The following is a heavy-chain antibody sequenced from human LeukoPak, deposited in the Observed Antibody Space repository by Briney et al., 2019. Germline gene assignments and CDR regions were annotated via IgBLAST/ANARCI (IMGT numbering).Heavy chain of an antibody. CDR1: GYTFTGYY. D-gene: IGHD3-22*01. CDR2: INPNSGGT. J-gene: IGHJ4*02. V-gene: IGHV1-2*02. Sequence: ASVKVSCKASGYTFTGYYIHWVRQAPGQGLEWMGWINPNSGGTNYAQEFQGRVTMTRDTPISTAYMELSRLRSDNTAVYYCARDLNYYDSSGPPAGFDYWGQGTLVTVSS. CDR3: ARDLNYYDSSGPPAGFDY.